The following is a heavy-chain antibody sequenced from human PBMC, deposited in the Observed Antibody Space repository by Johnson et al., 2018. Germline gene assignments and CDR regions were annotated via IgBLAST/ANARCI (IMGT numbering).Heavy chain of an antibody. V-gene: IGHV3-30*18. CDR1: GFSFSSYV. J-gene: IGHJ4*02. D-gene: IGHD2-2*01. Sequence: QVQLVQSGGGVVQPGRSLRLSCAASGFSFSSYVMHWVRQAPGKGLEWVALISYDGSNKHYADSAQARFTISRDNSENTLYLKMDRLITEDTAVYFCAKGTRSADCSSNSCYVFDYWGQGTLVTVSS. CDR3: AKGTRSADCSSNSCYVFDY. CDR2: ISYDGSNK.